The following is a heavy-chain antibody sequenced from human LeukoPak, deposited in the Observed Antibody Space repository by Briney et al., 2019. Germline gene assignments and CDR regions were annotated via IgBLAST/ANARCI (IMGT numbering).Heavy chain of an antibody. D-gene: IGHD3-9*01. CDR1: GDTFTSYG. J-gene: IGHJ4*02. CDR2: ISTYNGDT. V-gene: IGHV1-18*01. CDR3: EDGIRYFDWFALYYFDY. Sequence: ASVKVSCKASGDTFTSYGISWVRQAPGQGLEWTGWISTYNGDTNYARRFQGRVNMTTDTSTSTAYMELRSLRSDDTFVYQAEDGIRYFDWFALYYFDYWGQGTLVTVSS.